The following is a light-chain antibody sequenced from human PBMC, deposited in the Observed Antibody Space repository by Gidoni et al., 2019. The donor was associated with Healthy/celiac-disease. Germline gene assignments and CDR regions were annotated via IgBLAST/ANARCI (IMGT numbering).Light chain of an antibody. J-gene: IGKJ4*01. CDR2: AAS. CDR1: QSISSY. V-gene: IGKV1-39*01. Sequence: DIQMTQSPSSLSASVGDRVTITCRASQSISSYLNWYQQKPGKAPKLLIYAASSLQSGVPSRFSGSGSGTDFTLTISSLQPEDFATYYCQQRLTLGGGTKVEIK. CDR3: QQRLT.